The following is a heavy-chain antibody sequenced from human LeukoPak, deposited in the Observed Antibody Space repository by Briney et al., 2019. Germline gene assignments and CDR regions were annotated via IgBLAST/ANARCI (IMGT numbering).Heavy chain of an antibody. D-gene: IGHD3-3*01. Sequence: GGSLRLSCAASGFTFNNYAMNWVRQAPGKGLEWVSVISGSGGTTYYEDSVKGRFTISRDNSKGTLYLLMNSLRAEDTAVYYCLPRIFGVVIDDCWGQGTLGTVSS. CDR3: LPRIFGVVIDDC. V-gene: IGHV3-23*01. CDR1: GFTFNNYA. J-gene: IGHJ4*02. CDR2: ISGSGGTT.